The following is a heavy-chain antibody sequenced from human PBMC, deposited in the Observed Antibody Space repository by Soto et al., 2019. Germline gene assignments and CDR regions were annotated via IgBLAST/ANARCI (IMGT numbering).Heavy chain of an antibody. CDR3: ARGGLLWFGESLRGYYYYYGMDV. CDR2: IYYSGST. D-gene: IGHD3-10*01. V-gene: IGHV4-39*07. Sequence: SETLSLTCTVSGGSISSSSYYWGWIRQPPGKGLEWIGSIYYSGSTYYNPSLKSRVTISVDTSKNQFSLKLSSVTAADTAVYYCARGGLLWFGESLRGYYYYYGMDVWGQGTTVTVS. CDR1: GGSISSSSYY. J-gene: IGHJ6*02.